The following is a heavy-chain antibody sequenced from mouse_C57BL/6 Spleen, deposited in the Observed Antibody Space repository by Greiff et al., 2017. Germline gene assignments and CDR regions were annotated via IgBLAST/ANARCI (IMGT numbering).Heavy chain of an antibody. CDR1: GFTFSSYA. D-gene: IGHD2-1*01. CDR3: ARDAYGNSFAY. J-gene: IGHJ3*01. CDR2: ISDGGSYT. V-gene: IGHV5-4*01. Sequence: EVQLVESGGGLVKPGGSLKLSCAASGFTFSSYAMSWVRQTPEKRLEWVATISDGGSYTYYPDNVKGRFTISRDNAKNNLYLQMSHLKSEDTAMYYCARDAYGNSFAYWGQGTLVTVSA.